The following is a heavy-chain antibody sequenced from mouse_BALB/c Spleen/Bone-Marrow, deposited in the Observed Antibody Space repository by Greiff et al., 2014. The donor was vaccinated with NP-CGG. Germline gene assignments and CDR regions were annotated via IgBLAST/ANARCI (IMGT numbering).Heavy chain of an antibody. CDR2: ISSGGGNS. Sequence: EVMLVESXGGLVKPGGSLKLSCAASGFAFSSYDMSWVRQTPEKRLEWVAYISSGGGNSYYPDTVKGRFTISRDNAKNTLYLQRSSLKADDTAMYYWTREVRRDYFDYWGQGTTLTVSS. J-gene: IGHJ2*01. V-gene: IGHV5-12-1*01. CDR1: GFAFSSYD. CDR3: TREVRRDYFDY.